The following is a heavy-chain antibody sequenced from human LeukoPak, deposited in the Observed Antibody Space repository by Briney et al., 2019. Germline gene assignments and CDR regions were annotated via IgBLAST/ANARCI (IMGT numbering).Heavy chain of an antibody. J-gene: IGHJ6*02. D-gene: IGHD3-10*01. CDR1: GGSISSGSYY. V-gene: IGHV4-61*02. Sequence: PSETLSLTCTVSGGSISSGSYYWNWIRQPAGKGLEWIGRVYTSGSTNYNPSLKSRVTISVDTSKNQFSLKLSSVTAADTAVYYCARWGSGSYAPYYYYYGMDVWGQGTTVTVSS. CDR2: VYTSGST. CDR3: ARWGSGSYAPYYYYYGMDV.